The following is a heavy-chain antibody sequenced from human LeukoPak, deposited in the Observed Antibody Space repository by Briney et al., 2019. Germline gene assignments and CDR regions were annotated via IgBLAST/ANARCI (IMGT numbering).Heavy chain of an antibody. CDR1: GFTFSSYE. CDR3: ARGGSYYCLDY. D-gene: IGHD1-26*01. CDR2: ISSGSGTI. J-gene: IGHJ4*02. V-gene: IGHV3-48*03. Sequence: GGSLRLSCAASGFTFSSYEMNWVRQAPGKGLEWVSHISSGSGTIYYADSVKGRFTISRDNAKNSLSLQMNSLRAEDTAVYYCARGGSYYCLDYWGQGTLVTVSS.